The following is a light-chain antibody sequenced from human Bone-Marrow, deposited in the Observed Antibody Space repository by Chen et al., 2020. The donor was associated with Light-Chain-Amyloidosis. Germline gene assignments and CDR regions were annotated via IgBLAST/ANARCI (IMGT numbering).Light chain of an antibody. V-gene: IGKV3-20*01. Sequence: DIVLTQSPGTLSLSPGEGANLSCRASQTISSNYLTWYQQKFGQAPRLLIYGSSSRATGIPDRSTGSGSGTDFTLTINRLEPEDFAMYYCQQYGTSPRTFGGGTKVEIK. CDR2: GSS. CDR3: QQYGTSPRT. J-gene: IGKJ4*01. CDR1: QTISSNY.